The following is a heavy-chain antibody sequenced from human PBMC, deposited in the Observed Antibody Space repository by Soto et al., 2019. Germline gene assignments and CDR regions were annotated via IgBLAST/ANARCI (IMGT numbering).Heavy chain of an antibody. Sequence: QVQLQQWGAGLLRPAETLSLTCAVSGGSFSGYSWNWIRQSPGKGLEWIGEINHSGSTDYNPSLKSRVTISVDTSKDQFSLKVISVTAADTGVYFCARGPRFFSLLQQQFRYFDYWGQGTPLTVSS. CDR2: INHSGST. CDR1: GGSFSGYS. D-gene: IGHD1-1*01. V-gene: IGHV4-34*01. J-gene: IGHJ4*02. CDR3: ARGPRFFSLLQQQFRYFDY.